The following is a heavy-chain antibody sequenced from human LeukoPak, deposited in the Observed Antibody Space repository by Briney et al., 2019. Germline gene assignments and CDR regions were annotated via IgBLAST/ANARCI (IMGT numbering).Heavy chain of an antibody. V-gene: IGHV3-23*01. J-gene: IGHJ4*02. CDR3: ANGGLLTLHYDSSGYYYY. CDR1: GFTFSSYA. CDR2: ISGSGGST. D-gene: IGHD3-22*01. Sequence: GGSLRLSCAASGFTFSSYAMSWVRQAPGKGLEWASAISGSGGSTYYADSVKGRFTISRDNSKNTLYLQMNSLRAEDTAVYYCANGGLLTLHYDSSGYYYYWGQGTLVTVSS.